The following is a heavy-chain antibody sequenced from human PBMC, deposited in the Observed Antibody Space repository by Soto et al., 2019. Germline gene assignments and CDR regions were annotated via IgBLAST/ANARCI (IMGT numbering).Heavy chain of an antibody. J-gene: IGHJ6*02. CDR3: ARQSTGVVSEDNYYYYGLDV. CDR1: GISFSNSA. V-gene: IGHV3-30-3*01. Sequence: QVHLVESGGGVVQPGGSLRLSCVASGISFSNSAIHWVRQAPGKGLQWVAVVSYDVSHKYYADSVKGRFTISRDNSEKVFTLLMNRLIAEHSAIYYCARQSTGVVSEDNYYYYGLDVWGQGTTVTVSS. D-gene: IGHD2-15*01. CDR2: VSYDVSHK.